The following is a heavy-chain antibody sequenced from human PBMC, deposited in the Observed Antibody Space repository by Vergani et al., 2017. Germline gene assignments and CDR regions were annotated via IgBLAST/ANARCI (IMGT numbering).Heavy chain of an antibody. CDR2: IYLGGTT. J-gene: IGHJ6*03. CDR3: ARVNTEANGHLYYYYYMDV. V-gene: IGHV4-4*08. Sequence: QVHLQEAGPGLVKPAETLSLTCTVSGDSMNNYYWNWIRQTPGKGLEWIGYIYLGGTTTYNPSLESRVSLSADTPKNQFSLTLNSVTATDTAIYFCARVNTEANGHLYYYYYMDVWVQGTAVTVS. CDR1: GDSMNNYY. D-gene: IGHD2-8*01.